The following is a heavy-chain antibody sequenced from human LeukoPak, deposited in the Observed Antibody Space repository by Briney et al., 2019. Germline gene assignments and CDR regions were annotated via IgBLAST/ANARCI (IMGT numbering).Heavy chain of an antibody. J-gene: IGHJ4*02. Sequence: GASVKVSCKASGYTFTSYDINWVRHATGQGLEWMGWMSPNSGDTGYAQKFQGRVTMTRDTSISTAFMELTSLRSDDTAVYYCARGPPNWGFDFWGQGALVTVSS. CDR2: MSPNSGDT. CDR1: GYTFTSYD. CDR3: ARGPPNWGFDF. V-gene: IGHV1-8*02. D-gene: IGHD7-27*01.